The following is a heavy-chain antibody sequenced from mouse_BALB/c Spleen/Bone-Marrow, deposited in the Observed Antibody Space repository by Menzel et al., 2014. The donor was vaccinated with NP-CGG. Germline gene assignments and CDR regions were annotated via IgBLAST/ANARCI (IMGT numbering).Heavy chain of an antibody. CDR2: IHYSGST. V-gene: IGHV3-1*02. J-gene: IGHJ1*01. CDR1: GYSTTSGYS. D-gene: IGHD1-1*01. Sequence: EVQLQQSGPDLVKPSQSLSLTCTVTGYSTTSGYSWHWIRQFPGNKLEWMGYIHYSGSTNYNPSLKSRISITRDTSKNQFFLQLNSVTTEDTATYCCARSTVVPYWYFDVWGAGTTVTVSS. CDR3: ARSTVVPYWYFDV.